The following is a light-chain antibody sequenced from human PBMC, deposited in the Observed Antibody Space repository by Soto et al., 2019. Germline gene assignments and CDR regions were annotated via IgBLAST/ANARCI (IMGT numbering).Light chain of an antibody. J-gene: IGLJ1*01. Sequence: QSVLTQPPSASGSPGQSVTISCTGTSSDIGAYIYVSWYQQHPGKAPKLMISEVSRRPSGVPERFSGSKSGNTASLTVSGLQPDDEAAYYCSSYTSSSTLVFGTGTKVTLL. CDR1: SSDIGAYIY. CDR2: EVS. CDR3: SSYTSSSTLV. V-gene: IGLV2-8*01.